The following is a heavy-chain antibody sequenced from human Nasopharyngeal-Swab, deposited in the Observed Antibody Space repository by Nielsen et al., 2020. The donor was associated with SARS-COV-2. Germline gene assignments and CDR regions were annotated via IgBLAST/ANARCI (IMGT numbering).Heavy chain of an antibody. CDR3: APITMVRGVTAGQIDP. V-gene: IGHV1-69*01. Sequence: WVRQAPGQGLEWMGGIIPIFGTANYAQKFQGRVTITADESTSTAYMELSSLRSEDTAVYYCAPITMVRGVTAGQIDPWGQGTLVTVSS. J-gene: IGHJ5*02. D-gene: IGHD3-10*01. CDR2: IIPIFGTA.